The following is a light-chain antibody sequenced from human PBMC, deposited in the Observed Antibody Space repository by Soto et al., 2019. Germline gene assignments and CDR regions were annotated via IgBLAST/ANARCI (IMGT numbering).Light chain of an antibody. Sequence: EIVLTQSPGTLSLSPGERATLSCRASQNVGSNYLAWHQQKPGQAPRLLIYGASSRATGIPDRFSGSGSGTDFTLTISRLEPEDLAMYYCQQYGSSPRAFGQGTKVEIK. CDR1: QNVGSNY. CDR3: QQYGSSPRA. CDR2: GAS. J-gene: IGKJ1*01. V-gene: IGKV3-20*01.